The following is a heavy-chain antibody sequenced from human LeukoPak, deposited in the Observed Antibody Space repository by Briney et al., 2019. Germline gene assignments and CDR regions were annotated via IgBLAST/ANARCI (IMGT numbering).Heavy chain of an antibody. J-gene: IGHJ6*03. D-gene: IGHD1-26*01. V-gene: IGHV1-69*13. Sequence: SVKVSCKASGGTFTSYAISWVRQAPGQGIEWMGGIIPIFGTANYAQKFQGRVTITADESTSTAYMELSSLRSEDTAVYYCTGSSTPFYYYYMDVWGQGTMVTVSS. CDR3: TGSSTPFYYYYMDV. CDR2: IIPIFGTA. CDR1: GGTFTSYA.